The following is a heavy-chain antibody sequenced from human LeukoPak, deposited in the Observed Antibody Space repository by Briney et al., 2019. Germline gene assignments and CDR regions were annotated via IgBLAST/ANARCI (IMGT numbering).Heavy chain of an antibody. V-gene: IGHV3-74*01. J-gene: IGHJ4*02. CDR1: TFTFSRYW. CDR3: GNLD. CDR2: IKSDGRTT. Sequence: PGGSLRLSCAASTFTFSRYWMHWVRQAPGKGLIWVSLIKSDGRTTLYADSVKGRFTISRDNAKNTLYLQMNSLRAEDTAVYYCGNLDWGQGTLVTVSS.